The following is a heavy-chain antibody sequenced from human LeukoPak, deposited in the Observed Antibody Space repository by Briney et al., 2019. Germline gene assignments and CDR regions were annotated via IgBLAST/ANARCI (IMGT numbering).Heavy chain of an antibody. CDR2: INPSGGST. J-gene: IGHJ3*02. D-gene: IGHD6-13*01. CDR3: ARVPIAAAHDDAFDI. Sequence: ASVKVSCKASGYTFTSYYMHWVRQAPGQGLEWMGIINPSGGSTSYAQKFQGRVTMTRDMSTSTVYMELSSLRSEDTAVYYCARVPIAAAHDDAFDIWGQGTMVTVSS. CDR1: GYTFTSYY. V-gene: IGHV1-46*01.